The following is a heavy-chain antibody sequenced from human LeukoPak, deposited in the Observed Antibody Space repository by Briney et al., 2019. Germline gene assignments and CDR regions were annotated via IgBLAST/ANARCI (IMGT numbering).Heavy chain of an antibody. Sequence: SETLSLTCTVSGGSISSYYWSWIRQPAGKGLEWIGRIYTSGSTNYNPSLKSRVTMSVDTSKNQFSLKLSSVTAADTAVYYCARDDSRYDFWSGFTQGFDYWGQGTLVTVSS. D-gene: IGHD3-3*01. V-gene: IGHV4-4*07. CDR2: IYTSGST. CDR1: GGSISSYY. J-gene: IGHJ4*02. CDR3: ARDDSRYDFWSGFTQGFDY.